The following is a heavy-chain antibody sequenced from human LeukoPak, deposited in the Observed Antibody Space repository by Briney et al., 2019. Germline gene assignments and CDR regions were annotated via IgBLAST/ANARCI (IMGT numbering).Heavy chain of an antibody. Sequence: QSSETLSLTCTVSGGSISSSSYYWGWIRQPPGKGLEWIGSIYYSGSTYYNPSLKSRVTISVDTSKNQFSLKLSSVTAADTAVYYWGSFGGGSDYWGQGTLVTVSS. CDR3: GSFGGGSDY. CDR1: GGSISSSSYY. V-gene: IGHV4-39*01. D-gene: IGHD3-10*01. CDR2: IYYSGST. J-gene: IGHJ4*02.